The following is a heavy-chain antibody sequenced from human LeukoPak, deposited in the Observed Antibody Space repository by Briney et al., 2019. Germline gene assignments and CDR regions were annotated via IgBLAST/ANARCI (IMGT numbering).Heavy chain of an antibody. Sequence: GGSLKLSCAASGFTFSGSAMHWVRQAPGKGLEWVSVLYSDGNTKYADSVQGRFTISRDNSKNTLYLEMNSLSPDDTAVYYCARGVEPLAANTLAYWGQGTLVTVSS. CDR3: ARGVEPLAANTLAY. CDR1: GFTFSGSA. V-gene: IGHV3-53*01. D-gene: IGHD1-14*01. CDR2: LYSDGNT. J-gene: IGHJ4*02.